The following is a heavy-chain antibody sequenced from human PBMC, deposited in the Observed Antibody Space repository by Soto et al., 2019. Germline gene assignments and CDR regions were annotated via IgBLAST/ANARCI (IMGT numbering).Heavy chain of an antibody. CDR1: GYTFTSYG. J-gene: IGHJ4*02. CDR3: ARESQSQWLVPPDY. CDR2: ISAYNGNT. Sequence: ASVKVSCKASGYTFTSYGISWVRQAPGQGLEWMGWISAYNGNTNYAQKLQGRVTMTTDTSTSTAYMELRSLRSDDTAVYYCARESQSQWLVPPDYWGQGTLVTVSS. V-gene: IGHV1-18*01. D-gene: IGHD6-19*01.